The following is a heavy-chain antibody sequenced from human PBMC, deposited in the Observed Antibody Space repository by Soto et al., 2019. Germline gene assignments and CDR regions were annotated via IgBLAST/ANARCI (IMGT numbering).Heavy chain of an antibody. CDR2: IVVGSGNT. V-gene: IGHV1-58*01. CDR3: ADTVTTQPFDY. J-gene: IGHJ4*02. Sequence: SVKVSCKASGFTFTSSAVRWVRQARGQRLEWIGWIVVGSGNTNYAQKFQERVTITRDMSTSTAYMELSSLRSEDTAVYYCADTVTTQPFDYWGQGTLVTVSS. CDR1: GFTFTSSA. D-gene: IGHD4-17*01.